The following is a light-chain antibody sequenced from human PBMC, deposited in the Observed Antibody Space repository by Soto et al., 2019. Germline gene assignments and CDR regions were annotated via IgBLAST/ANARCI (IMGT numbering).Light chain of an antibody. Sequence: DIRMTQSPSTLSASVGDRVTITCRASQTIGSSLAWYQHKPGKAPKLLIFDASTLQTGVPSRFSGSGFGTEFNLTISKLQPDAFATYYCQQHNDYSPVTFGQGTKLDI. CDR3: QQHNDYSPVT. J-gene: IGKJ2*01. CDR1: QTIGSS. V-gene: IGKV1-5*01. CDR2: DAS.